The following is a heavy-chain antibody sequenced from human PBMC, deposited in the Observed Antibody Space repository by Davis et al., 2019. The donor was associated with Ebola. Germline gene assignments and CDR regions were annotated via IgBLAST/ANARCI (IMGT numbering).Heavy chain of an antibody. Sequence: PGGSLRLSCAASGFSFDDYGMTWVRQVPGKGLEWVSGINWNGASTGYAGSVKGRFTVSRDNAKNSLYLEMNSLRAEDTAFYHCARTHPDLSIIVVAGASPWFFDLWGRGTPVTVSS. CDR1: GFSFDDYG. V-gene: IGHV3-20*01. CDR3: ARTHPDLSIIVVAGASPWFFDL. D-gene: IGHD2-15*01. J-gene: IGHJ2*01. CDR2: INWNGAST.